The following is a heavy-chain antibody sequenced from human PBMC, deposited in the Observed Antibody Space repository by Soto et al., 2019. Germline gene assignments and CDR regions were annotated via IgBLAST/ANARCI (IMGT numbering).Heavy chain of an antibody. Sequence: EVQLVETGGGLIQPGGSLSLSCAASGFTVSSKYMHWVRQAPGKGLECVSLTYTGGNTYYADSVKGRFTVSRDNSKSTLYLHLNSLSAEDTAVYYCASEGYTYGLDYWGPGSLVTISS. J-gene: IGHJ4*02. V-gene: IGHV3-53*02. CDR1: GFTVSSKY. CDR3: ASEGYTYGLDY. CDR2: TYTGGNT. D-gene: IGHD5-18*01.